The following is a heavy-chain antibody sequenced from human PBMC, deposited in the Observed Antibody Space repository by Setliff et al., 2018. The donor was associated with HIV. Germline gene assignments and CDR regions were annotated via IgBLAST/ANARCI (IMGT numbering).Heavy chain of an antibody. CDR2: ITYSGSA. J-gene: IGHJ6*02. Sequence: SETLSLTCTVSGDSISSDDYYWNWIRQPPGKGLEWIGYITYSGSAYYNPSLKSRVIISVDTSKNQFSLNLSSVTAADTAVYYCARQFTVQWLVSTYGMDVWGQGTTVTVSS. CDR3: ARQFTVQWLVSTYGMDV. CDR1: GDSISSDDYY. V-gene: IGHV4-30-4*08. D-gene: IGHD6-19*01.